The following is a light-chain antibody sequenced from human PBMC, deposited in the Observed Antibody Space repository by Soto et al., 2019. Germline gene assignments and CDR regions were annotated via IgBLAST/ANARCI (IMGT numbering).Light chain of an antibody. Sequence: QSVLTQPPSASGAPGQRVTISCSGSSSNIGRNTVNWYQQLPGTAPKLLIYDNNQRPSGVPDRFSGSKSGTSASLAISGLQSEDEADYYCAAWDDSLNGRGVFGGGTKLTVL. CDR1: SSNIGRNT. V-gene: IGLV1-44*01. CDR3: AAWDDSLNGRGV. J-gene: IGLJ3*02. CDR2: DNN.